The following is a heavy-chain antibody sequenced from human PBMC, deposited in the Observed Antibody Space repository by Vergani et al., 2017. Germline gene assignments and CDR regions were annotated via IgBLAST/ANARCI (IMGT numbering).Heavy chain of an antibody. Sequence: QVQLVQSGGGVVQPGGSLRLSCVASGFTFNRYGMQWVRQAPGKGLEWVAYVLFDGSNEYYADSVKGRFIVSRDNSNDALYLQMNSLRTDDTAVYYCARHTTYTDSWGQGTLVTVSS. CDR2: VLFDGSNE. CDR3: ARHTTYTDS. V-gene: IGHV3-30*02. J-gene: IGHJ4*02. CDR1: GFTFNRYG. D-gene: IGHD1-1*01.